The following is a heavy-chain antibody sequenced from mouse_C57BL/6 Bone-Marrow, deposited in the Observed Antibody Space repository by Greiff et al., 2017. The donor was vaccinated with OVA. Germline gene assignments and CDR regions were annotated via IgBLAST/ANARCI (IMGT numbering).Heavy chain of an antibody. J-gene: IGHJ1*03. CDR2: ILPGSGST. CDR1: GYTFTGYW. V-gene: IGHV1-9*01. D-gene: IGHD1-1*01. CDR3: AREYYYYGSNPYWYFDV. Sequence: VQLQQSGAELMKPGASVKLSCKATGYTFTGYWIEWVKQRPGHGLEWIGEILPGSGSTNYNEKFKGKATFPADTSSNTAYMQLSSLTPDDSAIYDCAREYYYYGSNPYWYFDVWGTGTTVTVSS.